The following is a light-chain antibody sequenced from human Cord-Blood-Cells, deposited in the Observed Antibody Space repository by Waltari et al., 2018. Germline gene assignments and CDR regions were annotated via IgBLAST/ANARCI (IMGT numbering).Light chain of an antibody. CDR2: DVS. CDR1: SSDVGGYNY. CDR3: SSYTSSSTVV. Sequence: QSALTQPASVSGSPGQSITISCTGTSSDVGGYNYVSWYHQHPGKAPKLMIYDVSNRPSGVSSRFSGSKSGNTASLTISGLQAEYEADYYCSSYTSSSTVVFGGGTKLTVL. V-gene: IGLV2-14*01. J-gene: IGLJ2*01.